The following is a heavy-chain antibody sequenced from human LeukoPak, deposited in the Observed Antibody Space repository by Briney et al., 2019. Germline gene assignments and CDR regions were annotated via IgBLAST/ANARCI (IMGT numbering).Heavy chain of an antibody. CDR1: GGSITSNF. CDR2: IYYSGST. J-gene: IGHJ4*02. CDR3: ARHGSGWFYFDY. Sequence: SETLSLTCTVSGGSITSNFWSWIRQPPGKGLEWIGYIYYSGSTNYNPSLKSRVTISVDTSKDQFSLKLSSVTAADTAVYYCARHGSGWFYFDYWGQGTLVTVSS. V-gene: IGHV4-59*08. D-gene: IGHD6-13*01.